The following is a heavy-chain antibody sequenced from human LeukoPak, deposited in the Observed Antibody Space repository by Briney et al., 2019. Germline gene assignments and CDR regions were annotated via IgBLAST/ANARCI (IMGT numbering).Heavy chain of an antibody. Sequence: GGSLRLSCAASGFTFDDYAMHWVRQAPGKGLEWVSGISWNSGSIGYADSVKGRFTISRDNAKKSLYLQMNSLRAEDTALYYCARSSVSAYAFDIWGQGTMVTVSS. CDR1: GFTFDDYA. D-gene: IGHD6-6*01. J-gene: IGHJ3*02. CDR2: ISWNSGSI. CDR3: ARSSVSAYAFDI. V-gene: IGHV3-9*01.